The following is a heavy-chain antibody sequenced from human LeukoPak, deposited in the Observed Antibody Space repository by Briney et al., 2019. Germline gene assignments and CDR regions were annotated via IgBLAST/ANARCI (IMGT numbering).Heavy chain of an antibody. Sequence: GGSLRLSCGASGFTFRTYGMHWVRQAPGKGLVWVSRIGGDGSNTNFADSVRGRFAISRDNAKNTLYLQMNSLRAEDTAVYYCARGGRHDYDGRPPDFWGQGTLVTVSS. J-gene: IGHJ4*02. CDR2: IGGDGSNT. CDR1: GFTFRTYG. V-gene: IGHV3-74*01. CDR3: ARGGRHDYDGRPPDF. D-gene: IGHD4-23*01.